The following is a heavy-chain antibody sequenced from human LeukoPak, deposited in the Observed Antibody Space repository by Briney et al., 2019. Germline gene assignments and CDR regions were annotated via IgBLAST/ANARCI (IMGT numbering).Heavy chain of an antibody. CDR3: ARDGAYCGGDCSINWFDP. Sequence: SVKVSCKASGGTFSSYAISWVRRAPGQGLEWMGGIIPIFGTANYAQKFQGRVTITADESTSTAYMELSSLRSENTAVYYCARDGAYCGGDCSINWFDPWGQGTLVTVPS. J-gene: IGHJ5*02. D-gene: IGHD2-21*02. CDR2: IIPIFGTA. V-gene: IGHV1-69*13. CDR1: GGTFSSYA.